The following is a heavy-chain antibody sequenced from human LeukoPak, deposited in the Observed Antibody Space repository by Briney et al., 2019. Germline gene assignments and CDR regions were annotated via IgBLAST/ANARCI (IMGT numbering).Heavy chain of an antibody. CDR3: ARVMVRGVIPYYFDY. J-gene: IGHJ4*02. Sequence: GGSLRLSCAASGFTFSSYEMNWVRQAPGKGLEWVSYISSSGSTIYYADSVKGRFTISRDNAKNSLYLQMNSLRAEDTAVYYCARVMVRGVIPYYFDYWGQGTLVTVSS. V-gene: IGHV3-48*03. D-gene: IGHD3-10*01. CDR1: GFTFSSYE. CDR2: ISSSGSTI.